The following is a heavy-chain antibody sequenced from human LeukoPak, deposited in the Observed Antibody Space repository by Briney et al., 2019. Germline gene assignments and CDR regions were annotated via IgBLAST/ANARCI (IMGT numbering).Heavy chain of an antibody. CDR3: ARGAKIVEMATIPYYFDY. CDR2: IYHSGST. V-gene: IGHV4-4*02. CDR1: GGSISSSNW. J-gene: IGHJ4*02. D-gene: IGHD5-24*01. Sequence: PSETLSLTCGVSGGSISSSNWWNWVRQPPGKGLEWIGEIYHSGSTNYNPSLKSRVTISVDTSKNQFSLKLSSVTAADTAVYYCARGAKIVEMATIPYYFDYWGQGTLVTVSS.